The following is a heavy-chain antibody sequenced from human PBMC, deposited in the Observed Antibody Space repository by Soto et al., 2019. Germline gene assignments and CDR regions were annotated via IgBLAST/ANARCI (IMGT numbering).Heavy chain of an antibody. CDR3: TALVVAATPYLGY. CDR1: GFTFSNAW. Sequence: EVQLVESGGGLVKPGGSLRLSCAASGFTFSNAWMNWVRQAPGKGLEWVGRIKSKTDGGTTDYAAPVKGRFTISRDDSKNTLYLQMNSLKTEDTAVYYCTALVVAATPYLGYWGQGTLVTVSS. V-gene: IGHV3-15*07. D-gene: IGHD2-15*01. J-gene: IGHJ4*02. CDR2: IKSKTDGGTT.